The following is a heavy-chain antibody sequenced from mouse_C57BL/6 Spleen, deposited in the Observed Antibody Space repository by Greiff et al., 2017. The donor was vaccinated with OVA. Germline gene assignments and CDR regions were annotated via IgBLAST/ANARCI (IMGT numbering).Heavy chain of an antibody. V-gene: IGHV5-4*03. J-gene: IGHJ4*01. CDR3: ARGTTLYYGNDYYAMDY. D-gene: IGHD2-1*01. Sequence: EVKLVESGGGLVKPGGSLKLSCAASGFTFSSYAMSWVRQTPEKRLEWVATISDGGSYTYYPDNVKGRFTISRDNAKNNLYLQMSHLKSEDTAMYYCARGTTLYYGNDYYAMDYWGQGTSVTVSS. CDR2: ISDGGSYT. CDR1: GFTFSSYA.